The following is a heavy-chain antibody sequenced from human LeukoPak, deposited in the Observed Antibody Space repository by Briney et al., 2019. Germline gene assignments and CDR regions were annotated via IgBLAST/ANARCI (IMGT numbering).Heavy chain of an antibody. CDR2: IIPIFGTA. CDR1: GGTFSSYA. V-gene: IGHV1-69*13. J-gene: IGHJ4*02. CDR3: AGGPLGDYVWGSYRYTVDY. Sequence: ASVKVSCKASGGTFSSYAIGWVRQAPGQGLEWMGGIIPIFGTANYAQKFQGRVTITADESTSTAYMELSSLRSEDTAVYYCAGGPLGDYVWGSYRYTVDYWGQGTLVTVSS. D-gene: IGHD3-16*02.